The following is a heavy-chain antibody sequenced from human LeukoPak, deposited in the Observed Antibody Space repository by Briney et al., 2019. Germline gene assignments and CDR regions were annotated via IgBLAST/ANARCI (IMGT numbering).Heavy chain of an antibody. V-gene: IGHV3-7*01. J-gene: IGHJ4*02. D-gene: IGHD4-23*01. Sequence: GGSLRLSCAASGFTFSSNWMSWVRQAPGKGLEWVGNIKQDRSEIYYVDSVKGRFTISRDNAKNSLYLQMNSLRAEDTAVYYCARIYGGNSYYFDCWGQGTLVTVSS. CDR3: ARIYGGNSYYFDC. CDR2: IKQDRSEI. CDR1: GFTFSSNW.